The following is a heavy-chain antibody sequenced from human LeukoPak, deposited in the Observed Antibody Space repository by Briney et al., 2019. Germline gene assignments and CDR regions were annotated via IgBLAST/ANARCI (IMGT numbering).Heavy chain of an antibody. J-gene: IGHJ4*02. D-gene: IGHD3-3*01. Sequence: GGSLRLSCAASGFTFSSYAMSWVRQVPGKGLEWVSAISGSGGSTYYADSVKGRFTISRDNSKNTLYLQMNSLRAEDTAVYYCAKVVSYYDFWNTFDYWGQGTLATVSS. CDR1: GFTFSSYA. CDR2: ISGSGGST. V-gene: IGHV3-23*01. CDR3: AKVVSYYDFWNTFDY.